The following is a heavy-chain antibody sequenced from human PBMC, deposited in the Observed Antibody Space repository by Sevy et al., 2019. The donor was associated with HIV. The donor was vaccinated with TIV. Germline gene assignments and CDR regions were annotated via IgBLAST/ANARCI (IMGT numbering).Heavy chain of an antibody. V-gene: IGHV4-34*01. CDR2: INHSGST. D-gene: IGHD3-10*01. CDR1: GGSFSGYY. J-gene: IGHJ4*02. CDR3: ARWYYYGSGFDY. Sequence: SETLSLTCAVYGGSFSGYYWSWICQPPGKGLEWIGEINHSGSTNYNPSLKSRVTISVDTSKNQFSLKLSSVTAADTAVYYCARWYYYGSGFDYWGQGTLVTVSS.